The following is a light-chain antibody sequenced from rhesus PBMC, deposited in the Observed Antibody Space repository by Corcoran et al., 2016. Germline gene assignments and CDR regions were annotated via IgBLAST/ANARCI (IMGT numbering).Light chain of an antibody. J-gene: IGKJ2*01. CDR1: QGISSY. CDR2: AAS. Sequence: DIQMTQSPSSLSASVGDTVTITCPASQGISSYLNCFQQKPGKAPKLLIYAASSLESGVPSRFSGSGSGTDFTLTISSLQPEDFAVYYCLKHNSYPYSFGQGTKVEIK. V-gene: IGKV1-28*03. CDR3: LKHNSYPYS.